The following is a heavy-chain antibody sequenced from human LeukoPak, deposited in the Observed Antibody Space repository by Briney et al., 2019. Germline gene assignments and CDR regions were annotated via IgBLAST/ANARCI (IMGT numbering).Heavy chain of an antibody. J-gene: IGHJ6*02. CDR3: ATYKNWVAGDV. CDR2: IKKDGSEE. Sequence: PGGSLRLSCAASGFTFSDYWMTWLRQAPGKGPEWVANIKKDGSEEHYVDSVKGRFTVSRDNAQNSLFLQMNSLRVEDTAVYYCATYKNWVAGDVWGQGTTVSVSS. D-gene: IGHD7-27*01. V-gene: IGHV3-7*01. CDR1: GFTFSDYW.